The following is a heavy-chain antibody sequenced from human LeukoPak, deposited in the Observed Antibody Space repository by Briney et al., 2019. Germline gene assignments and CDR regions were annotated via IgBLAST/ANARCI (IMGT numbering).Heavy chain of an antibody. J-gene: IGHJ4*02. CDR3: ARVLLADGYKEMATVGYFDY. V-gene: IGHV3-21*01. CDR2: IGGSSTSI. CDR1: GFTFSTYS. Sequence: GGSLRLSCAASGFTFSTYSMNWVRQAPGKGLEWVSSIGGSSTSIYYAGSVKGRFTISRDNAKNSLYLQMNRLRAEDTAVYYCARVLLADGYKEMATVGYFDYWGQGTLVTVSS. D-gene: IGHD5-24*01.